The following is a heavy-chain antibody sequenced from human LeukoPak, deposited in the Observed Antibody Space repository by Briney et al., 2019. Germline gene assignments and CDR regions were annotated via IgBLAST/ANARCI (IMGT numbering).Heavy chain of an antibody. CDR3: AEEHFYCSGGSCYPNWFDP. V-gene: IGHV4-39*07. J-gene: IGHJ5*02. CDR2: IYHSGST. D-gene: IGHD2-15*01. CDR1: GGSISSSSYY. Sequence: ASETLSLTCTVSGGSISSSSYYWGWIRQPPGKGLEWIGSIYHSGSTYYNPSLKSRVTISVDTSKNQFSLKLSSVTAADTAVYYCAEEHFYCSGGSCYPNWFDPWGQGTLVTVSS.